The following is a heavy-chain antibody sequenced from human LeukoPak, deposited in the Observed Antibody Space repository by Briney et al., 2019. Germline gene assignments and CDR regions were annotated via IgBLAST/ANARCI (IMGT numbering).Heavy chain of an antibody. CDR3: ARRQGTTLNFDY. J-gene: IGHJ4*02. Sequence: GASGKVSCKASGYTFSSYGFSWVRQAPGQGLEWMGWINAYNGNTNYAQNLQGRVTMTTDTSTSTAYMELRSLRSDDTAVYYCARRQGTTLNFDYWGQGTLVTVSS. V-gene: IGHV1-18*01. CDR1: GYTFSSYG. D-gene: IGHD1-1*01. CDR2: INAYNGNT.